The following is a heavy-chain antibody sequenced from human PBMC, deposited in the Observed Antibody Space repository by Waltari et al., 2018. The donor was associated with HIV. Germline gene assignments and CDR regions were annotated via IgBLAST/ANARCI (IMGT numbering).Heavy chain of an antibody. V-gene: IGHV1-3*01. Sequence: QVQLVQSGAEVKKPGASVKVSCKASGYTFTSDAMHWVRQAPGQRLEWMGRINAGNGNTKYSQKFQGRVTITRDTSASTAYMELSSLRSEDTAVYYCARDPYSSSWYPYNWFDPWGQGTLVTVSS. J-gene: IGHJ5*02. CDR3: ARDPYSSSWYPYNWFDP. D-gene: IGHD6-13*01. CDR2: INAGNGNT. CDR1: GYTFTSDA.